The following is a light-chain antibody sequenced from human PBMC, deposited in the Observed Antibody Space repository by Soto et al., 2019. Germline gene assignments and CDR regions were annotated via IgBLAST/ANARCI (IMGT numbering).Light chain of an antibody. CDR2: AAS. J-gene: IGKJ1*01. CDR1: QHISTY. CDR3: QQSSTIPRT. Sequence: DIQMTQSPSSLSASVGDRFTISCRSSQHISTYLNWYQHKPGKAPKLLVYAASTLQSGVPSRFSGSGSGTDFRLTISSLQPEDFATYYCQQSSTIPRTFGQGTKVDIK. V-gene: IGKV1-39*01.